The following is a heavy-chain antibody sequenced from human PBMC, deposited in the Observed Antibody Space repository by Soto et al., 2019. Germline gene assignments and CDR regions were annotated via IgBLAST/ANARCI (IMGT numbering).Heavy chain of an antibody. CDR2: ISGSGGST. D-gene: IGHD3-9*01. V-gene: IGHV3-23*01. CDR1: GFTFSSYA. Sequence: HPGGSLRLSCAASGFTFSSYAMSWVRQAPGKGLEWVSAISGSGGSTYYADSVKGRFTISRDNSKNTLYLQMNSLRAEDTAVYYCARGGLRYFDWLSYYYFMDVWGQGTTVTVSS. CDR3: ARGGLRYFDWLSYYYFMDV. J-gene: IGHJ6*03.